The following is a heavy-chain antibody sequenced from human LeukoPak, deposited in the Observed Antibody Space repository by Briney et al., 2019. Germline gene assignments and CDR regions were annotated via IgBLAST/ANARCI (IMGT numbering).Heavy chain of an antibody. CDR2: INHSGST. J-gene: IGHJ5*02. V-gene: IGHV4-34*01. CDR3: ARLGNSSGSRSSWFDP. Sequence: PSETLSLTCAVYGGSFSGYYWSWLRQPPGKGLEWSGEINHSGSTNYNPSLKSRVTISVDTSKNQFSLKLSSVTAADTAVYYCARLGNSSGSRSSWFDPWGQGTLVTVSS. D-gene: IGHD6-19*01. CDR1: GGSFSGYY.